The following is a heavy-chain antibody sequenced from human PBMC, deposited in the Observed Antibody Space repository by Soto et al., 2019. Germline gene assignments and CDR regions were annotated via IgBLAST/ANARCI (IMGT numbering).Heavy chain of an antibody. D-gene: IGHD3-3*01. Sequence: GESLKISCKGSGYSFTSYWIGWVRQMPGKGLEWMGIIYPGDSDTRYSPSFQGQVTISADKSISTAYLQWSSLKASDTAMYYCASKKDVFDIWGDVFDIWGKGTMVPVPS. J-gene: IGHJ3*02. CDR1: GYSFTSYW. CDR3: ASKKDVFDIWGDVFDI. V-gene: IGHV5-51*01. CDR2: IYPGDSDT.